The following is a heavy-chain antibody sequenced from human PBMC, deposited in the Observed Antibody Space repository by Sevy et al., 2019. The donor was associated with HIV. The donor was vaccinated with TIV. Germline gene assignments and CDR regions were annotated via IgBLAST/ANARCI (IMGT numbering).Heavy chain of an antibody. CDR2: IKQDGSEK. V-gene: IGHV3-7*03. CDR1: GFTFSSYR. D-gene: IGHD1-1*01. Sequence: GGSLRLSCAASGFTFSSYRMSWVRQAPGKGLEWVANIKQDGSEKYYVDSVKGRFTISRDNAKNSLYLQMNSLRAEDTAVYYCARDEGNNGTPLDYWGQGTLVTVSS. J-gene: IGHJ4*02. CDR3: ARDEGNNGTPLDY.